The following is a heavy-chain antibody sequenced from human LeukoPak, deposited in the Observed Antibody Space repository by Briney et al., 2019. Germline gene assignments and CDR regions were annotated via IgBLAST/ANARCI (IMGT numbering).Heavy chain of an antibody. D-gene: IGHD3-22*01. CDR1: GFTVSSNY. CDR3: ARGEYYYDSSGNTLLDY. V-gene: IGHV3-66*01. CDR2: IYSGGST. J-gene: IGHJ4*02. Sequence: GGSLRLSCAASGFTVSSNYMSWVRQAPGKGLEWVSVIYSGGSTYYADSVKGRFTISRDNSKNTLYLQMNSLRAEDTAVYYCARGEYYYDSSGNTLLDYWGQGTLVTVSS.